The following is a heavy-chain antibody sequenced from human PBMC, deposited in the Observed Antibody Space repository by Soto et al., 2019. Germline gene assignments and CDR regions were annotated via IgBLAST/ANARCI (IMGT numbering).Heavy chain of an antibody. CDR3: ARSVAARRGEDWSDP. CDR2: IYSGGST. V-gene: IGHV3-53*01. CDR1: GVTVSSNY. D-gene: IGHD6-6*01. J-gene: IGHJ5*02. Sequence: GGSLRLSCAASGVTVSSNYMSWVRQPPGKGLEWVAVIYSGGSTYYADSVKARVTISGDNSKNTLYLQMNSLRAEDTAVYYCARSVAARRGEDWSDPWGQGTLVTVSS.